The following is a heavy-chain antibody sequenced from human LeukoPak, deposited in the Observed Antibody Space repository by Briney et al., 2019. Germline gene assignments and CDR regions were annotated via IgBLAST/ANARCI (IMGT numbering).Heavy chain of an antibody. V-gene: IGHV4-30-4*01. J-gene: IGHJ4*02. Sequence: SQTLSLTCTVSGGSISSGDYYWSWIRQPPGKGLKWIGYIYYSGSTYYNPSLKSRVTISVDTSKNQFSLKLNSVTAADTAVYYCARADYYGSGSYYVFDYWGQGTLVTVSS. CDR1: GGSISSGDYY. CDR2: IYYSGST. CDR3: ARADYYGSGSYYVFDY. D-gene: IGHD3-10*01.